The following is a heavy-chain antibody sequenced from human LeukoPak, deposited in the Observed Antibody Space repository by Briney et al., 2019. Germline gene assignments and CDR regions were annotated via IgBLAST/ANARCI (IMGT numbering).Heavy chain of an antibody. CDR1: GGSISSSSYY. Sequence: SETLSLTCTVSGGSISSSSYYWSWIRQPPGKGLEWIGSIYYSGSTYYNPSLKSRVTISVDTSKNQFSLKLSSVTAADTAVYYCARDSSYGGNSSFDYWGQGTLVTASS. CDR3: ARDSSYGGNSSFDY. D-gene: IGHD4-23*01. CDR2: IYYSGST. V-gene: IGHV4-39*07. J-gene: IGHJ4*02.